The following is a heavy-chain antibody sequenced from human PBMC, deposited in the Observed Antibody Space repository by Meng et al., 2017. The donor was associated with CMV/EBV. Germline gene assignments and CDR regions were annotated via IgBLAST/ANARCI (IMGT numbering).Heavy chain of an antibody. Sequence: SETLSLTCTVSGGSISSSSYYWGWIRQPPGKGLEWIGSIYYSGSTYYNPSLKSRVTISVDTSKNQFSLKLSSVTAADTAMYYCARQGEGDYDFWSGRRGFDYWGQGTLVTVSS. J-gene: IGHJ4*02. CDR3: ARQGEGDYDFWSGRRGFDY. CDR2: IYYSGST. D-gene: IGHD3-3*01. CDR1: GGSISSSSYY. V-gene: IGHV4-39*01.